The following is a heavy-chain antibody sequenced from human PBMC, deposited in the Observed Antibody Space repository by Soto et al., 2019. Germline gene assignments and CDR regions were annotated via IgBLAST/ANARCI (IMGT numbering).Heavy chain of an antibody. J-gene: IGHJ4*02. CDR2: ISSGPVTT. CDR3: ARGGAGSPDY. Sequence: EVQLVNSGGGLVQPGGSLRLSCVASGFTFSSYGMNWVRQAPGKGLEWVSYISSGPVTTNYADSVKGRFTISRDNAKSSLYLQLNSLRDDDTAVYYCARGGAGSPDYWGQGTLVIVSS. V-gene: IGHV3-48*02. CDR1: GFTFSSYG. D-gene: IGHD1-26*01.